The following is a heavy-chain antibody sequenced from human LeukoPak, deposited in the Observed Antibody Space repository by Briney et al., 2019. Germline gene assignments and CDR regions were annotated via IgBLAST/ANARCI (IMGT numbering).Heavy chain of an antibody. D-gene: IGHD3-3*01. Sequence: SQTLSLTCTVSGGSISSGSYYWSWIRQPPGKGLEWIGEINHSGSTNYNPSLKSRVTISVDTSKNQFSLKLSSVTAADTAVYYCARGLYYDFWSSYYYYYMDVWGKGTTVTVSS. V-gene: IGHV4-39*07. J-gene: IGHJ6*03. CDR1: GGSISSGSYY. CDR2: INHSGST. CDR3: ARGLYYDFWSSYYYYYMDV.